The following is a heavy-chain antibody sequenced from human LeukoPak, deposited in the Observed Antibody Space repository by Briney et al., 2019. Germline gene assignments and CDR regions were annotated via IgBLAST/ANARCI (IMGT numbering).Heavy chain of an antibody. J-gene: IGHJ6*03. CDR3: ARAVNNYYYYMDV. V-gene: IGHV1-2*02. CDR1: GYTFTGYY. CDR2: INPNSGDT. Sequence: ASVKVSCKASGYTFTGYYIHWVRQAPGQGLEWMGCINPNSGDTDYAQKFQGRVTMTTDTSTSTAYMELRSLRSDDTAVYYCARAVNNYYYYMDVWGKGTTVTVSS.